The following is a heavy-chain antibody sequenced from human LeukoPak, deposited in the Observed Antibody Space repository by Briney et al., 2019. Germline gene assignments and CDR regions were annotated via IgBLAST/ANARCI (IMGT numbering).Heavy chain of an antibody. V-gene: IGHV1-46*01. CDR1: GYTFTSYY. J-gene: IGHJ4*02. CDR2: INPSGGST. CDR3: ARDRPSTGYPGYYFDY. Sequence: ASVKVSCKASGYTFTSYYMHWVRQAPGQGLEWMGIINPSGGSTSYAQKFQGRVTMTRDTSTSTVYMELSSLRSEDTAVYYCARDRPSTGYPGYYFDYWGQRTLVTVSS. D-gene: IGHD6-13*01.